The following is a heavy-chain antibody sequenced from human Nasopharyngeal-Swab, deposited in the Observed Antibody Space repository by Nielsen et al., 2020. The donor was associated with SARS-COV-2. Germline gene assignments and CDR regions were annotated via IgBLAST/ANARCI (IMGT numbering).Heavy chain of an antibody. D-gene: IGHD5-12*01. CDR2: ITSGNSV. CDR3: ARERGGGYGDY. CDR1: GFNFSPYT. V-gene: IGHV3-48*04. J-gene: IGHJ4*02. Sequence: GESLKISCATSGFNFSPYTMTWVRQAPGKGLQWISYITSGNSVQYADSVRGRFTISRDNAKNELYLQMHSLTAEDTAVYYCARERGGGYGDYWGQGTLVTVSS.